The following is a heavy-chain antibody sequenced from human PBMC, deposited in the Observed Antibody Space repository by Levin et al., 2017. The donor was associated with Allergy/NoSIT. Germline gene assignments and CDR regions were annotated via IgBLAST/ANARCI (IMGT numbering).Heavy chain of an antibody. D-gene: IGHD1-26*01. CDR2: ISGSGGST. J-gene: IGHJ4*02. Sequence: HPGGSLRLSCAASGFTFSSYAMSWVRQAPGKGLEWVSAISGSGGSTYYADSVKGRFTISRDNSKNTLYLQMNSLRAEDTAVYYCAKEGWELGPAGYYFDYWGQGTLVTVSS. CDR1: GFTFSSYA. CDR3: AKEGWELGPAGYYFDY. V-gene: IGHV3-23*01.